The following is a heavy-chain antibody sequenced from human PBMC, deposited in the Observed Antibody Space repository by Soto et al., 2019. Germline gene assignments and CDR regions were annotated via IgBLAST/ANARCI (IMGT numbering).Heavy chain of an antibody. CDR1: GGSISSSSYY. D-gene: IGHD4-17*01. CDR3: AISTTVTTYYYYGMDV. V-gene: IGHV4-39*01. J-gene: IGHJ6*02. Sequence: SETLSLTCTVSGGSISSSSYYWGWIRQPPGKGLEWIGSIYYSGSTYYNPSLKSRVTISVDTSKNQFSLKLSSVTAADTAVYCCAISTTVTTYYYYGMDVWGQGTTVTVSS. CDR2: IYYSGST.